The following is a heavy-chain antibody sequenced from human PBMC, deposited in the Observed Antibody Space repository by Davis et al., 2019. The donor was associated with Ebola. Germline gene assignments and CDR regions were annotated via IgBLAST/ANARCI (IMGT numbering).Heavy chain of an antibody. CDR1: GYTFTSYA. J-gene: IGHJ6*04. D-gene: IGHD3-9*01. V-gene: IGHV1-18*01. CDR2: ISAYNGNT. Sequence: AASVKVSCKASGYTFTSYAMHWVRQAPGQRLEWMGWISAYNGNTNYAQKVQGRVTMTTDTSTSTAYMELRSLRSDDTAVYYCAREGNYDFLTGYLYALDVWGKGTTVTVSS. CDR3: AREGNYDFLTGYLYALDV.